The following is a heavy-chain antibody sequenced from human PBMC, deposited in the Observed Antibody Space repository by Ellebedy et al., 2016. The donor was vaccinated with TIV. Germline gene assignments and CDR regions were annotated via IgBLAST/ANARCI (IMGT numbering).Heavy chain of an antibody. V-gene: IGHV4-34*01. J-gene: IGHJ3*02. CDR1: GGSFSGYY. CDR3: ARRGIYVVVTVGETDAFDI. Sequence: SETLSLTCTVYGGSFSGYYWNWIRHPPGKGLEWFGEINHSGSTNYNPSLKSRVTISVDTSKNQFSLKLSSVTAADTAVYYCARRGIYVVVTVGETDAFDIWGQGTMVTVSS. CDR2: INHSGST. D-gene: IGHD2-21*02.